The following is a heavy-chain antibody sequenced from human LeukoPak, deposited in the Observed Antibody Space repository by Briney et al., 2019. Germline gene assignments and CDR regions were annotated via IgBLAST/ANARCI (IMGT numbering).Heavy chain of an antibody. J-gene: IGHJ5*02. V-gene: IGHV1-69*05. Sequence: GASVKVSCKASGGTFSSYAISWVRQAPGQGLEWMGGIIPIFGTANYAQKFQGRVTITTDESTSTAYMELSSLRSEDTAVYYCARDLIHGVTTEREGFDPWGQGTLVTVSS. CDR1: GGTFSSYA. CDR3: ARDLIHGVTTEREGFDP. CDR2: IIPIFGTA. D-gene: IGHD4-17*01.